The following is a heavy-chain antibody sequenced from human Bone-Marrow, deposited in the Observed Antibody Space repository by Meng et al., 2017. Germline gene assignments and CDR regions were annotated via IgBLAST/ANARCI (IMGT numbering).Heavy chain of an antibody. J-gene: IGHJ1*01. CDR1: GGTFSSYA. D-gene: IGHD3-22*01. CDR3: ARDPSPYYYDSSGSPRPKYFQH. Sequence: SVKVSCKASGGTFSSYAISWVRQAPGQGLEWMGGTIPIFGTANYAQKFQGRVTITADKSTSTAYMELSSLRSEDTAVYYCARDPSPYYYDSSGSPRPKYFQHWGQGTLVTVSS. V-gene: IGHV1-69*06. CDR2: TIPIFGTA.